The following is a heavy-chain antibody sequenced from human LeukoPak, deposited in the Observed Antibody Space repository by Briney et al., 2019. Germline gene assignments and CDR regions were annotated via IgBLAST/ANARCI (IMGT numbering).Heavy chain of an antibody. CDR1: GGSVSSGSYY. V-gene: IGHV4-61*01. CDR2: IYYSGST. Sequence: SETLSLTCTVSGGSVSSGSYYWSWIRQPPGKGLEWIGYIYYSGSTNYNPSLKSRVTISVDTSKNQFSLKLSSVTAADTAVYYCARWPLRGLFDYWGQETLVTVSS. J-gene: IGHJ4*02. D-gene: IGHD3-16*01. CDR3: ARWPLRGLFDY.